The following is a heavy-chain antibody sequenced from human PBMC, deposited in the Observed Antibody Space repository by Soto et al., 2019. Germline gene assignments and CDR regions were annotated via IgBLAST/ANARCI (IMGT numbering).Heavy chain of an antibody. V-gene: IGHV5-51*01. Sequence: PGESLKISCKGSGYSFSTYWIGWVLQMPWKGLEWMGIIYPGDSDTRYSPSFQGQVTISADRSISTAYLQWSSLKASDTAMYYCARTSYSSSADYYYYYGMDVWGQGTTVTVSS. J-gene: IGHJ6*02. CDR1: GYSFSTYW. CDR2: IYPGDSDT. D-gene: IGHD6-6*01. CDR3: ARTSYSSSADYYYYYGMDV.